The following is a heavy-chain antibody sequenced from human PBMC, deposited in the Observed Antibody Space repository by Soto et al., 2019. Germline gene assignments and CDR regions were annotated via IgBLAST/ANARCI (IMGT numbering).Heavy chain of an antibody. D-gene: IGHD2-2*01. CDR2: ISSSSSYI. CDR1: GFTFSSYS. J-gene: IGHJ6*04. V-gene: IGHV3-21*01. CDR3: ARDLFGVFVVVPAAQGSDLYGVDV. Sequence: PGGSLRLSCAASGFTFSSYSMNWVRQAPGKGLEWVSSISSSSSYIYYADSVKGRFTISRDNAKNSLYLQMNSLRAEDTAVYYLARDLFGVFVVVPAAQGSDLYGVDVGGKGTTVPVSS.